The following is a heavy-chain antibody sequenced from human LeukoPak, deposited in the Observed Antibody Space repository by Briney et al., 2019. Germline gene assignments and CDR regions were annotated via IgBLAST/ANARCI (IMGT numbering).Heavy chain of an antibody. Sequence: GGSLRLSRAPSGFSFPSYTMSSVRPAPPRGVEGVSSITTSSSYIYYEDSVKVRFTISRYNDQNSVCLQNNSLRPDDTAICYCASYFSPSYTSSEDASDFWGRGAKVTVS. CDR2: ITTSSSYI. CDR3: ASYFSPSYTSSEDASDF. CDR1: GFSFPSYT. D-gene: IGHD6-13*01. V-gene: IGHV3-21*01. J-gene: IGHJ3*01.